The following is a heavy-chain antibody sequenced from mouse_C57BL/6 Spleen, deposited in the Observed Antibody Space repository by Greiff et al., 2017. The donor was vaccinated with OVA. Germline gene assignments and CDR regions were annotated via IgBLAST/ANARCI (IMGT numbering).Heavy chain of an antibody. J-gene: IGHJ4*01. CDR1: GYTFTSYW. Sequence: QVHVKQPGAELVKPGASVKLSCKASGYTFTSYWMHWVKQRPGQGLDWIGMIHPNSGSTNYNAKFKSKATLTVDKSSSTAYMQLSSLTSEDSAVYYCARPHLGYYSMDYWGQGTSVTVSS. D-gene: IGHD4-1*01. V-gene: IGHV1-64*01. CDR2: IHPNSGST. CDR3: ARPHLGYYSMDY.